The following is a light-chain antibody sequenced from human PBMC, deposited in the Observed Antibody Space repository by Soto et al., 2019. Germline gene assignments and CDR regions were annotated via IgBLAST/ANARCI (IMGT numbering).Light chain of an antibody. J-gene: IGKJ1*01. CDR2: GAS. CDR1: QSVSSN. CDR3: QQYNNWPLWT. V-gene: IGKV3-15*01. Sequence: EIVMTQSPATLSVSPGERATLSCRASQSVSSNLAWYQQKPGQAPRLXXYGASTRATGIPARFSGSGSGTEFTLTISSLQSEDFAVYYCQQYNNWPLWTFGQGTKVDIK.